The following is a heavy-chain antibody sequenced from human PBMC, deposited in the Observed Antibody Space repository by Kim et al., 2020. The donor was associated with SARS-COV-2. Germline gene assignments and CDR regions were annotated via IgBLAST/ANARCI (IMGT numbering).Heavy chain of an antibody. V-gene: IGHV4-59*13. CDR3: ARARVEMATILFDY. J-gene: IGHJ4*02. CDR2: IYYSGST. Sequence: SETLSLTCTVSGGSISSYYWSWIRQPPGKGLEWIGYIYYSGSTNYNPSLKSRVTISVDTSKNQFSLKLSSVTAADTAVYYCARARVEMATILFDYWGQGTLVTVSS. D-gene: IGHD5-12*01. CDR1: GGSISSYY.